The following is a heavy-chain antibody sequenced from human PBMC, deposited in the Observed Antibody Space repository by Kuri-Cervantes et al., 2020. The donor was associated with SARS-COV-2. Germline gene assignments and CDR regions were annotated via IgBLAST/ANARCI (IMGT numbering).Heavy chain of an antibody. V-gene: IGHV3-7*01. CDR1: GFTFSSYW. J-gene: IGHJ4*02. D-gene: IGHD6-13*01. CDR3: AKPIAAAGYYFDY. CDR2: IKQDGSEK. Sequence: GGSLRLSCAASGFTFSSYWMSWVRQAPGKGLEWVANIKQDGSEKYYADSVKGRFTISRDNSKNTLYLQMNSLRAEDTAVYYCAKPIAAAGYYFDYWGQGTLVTVSS.